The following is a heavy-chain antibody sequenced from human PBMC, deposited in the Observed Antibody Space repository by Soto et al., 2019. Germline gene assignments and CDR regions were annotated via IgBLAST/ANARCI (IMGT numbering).Heavy chain of an antibody. J-gene: IGHJ6*01. V-gene: IGHV1-46*01. CDR2: INPSGGST. CDR3: ARDQGKRVLRFLEWSSQYYYGMDV. CDR1: GYTFTSYY. Sequence: ASVKVSCKASGYTFTSYYMHWVRQAPGQGLEWMGIINPSGGSTSYAQKFQGRATMTRDTSTSTVYMELSSLRSEDTAVYYCARDQGKRVLRFLEWSSQYYYGMDVWGQGTTVTVSS. D-gene: IGHD3-3*01.